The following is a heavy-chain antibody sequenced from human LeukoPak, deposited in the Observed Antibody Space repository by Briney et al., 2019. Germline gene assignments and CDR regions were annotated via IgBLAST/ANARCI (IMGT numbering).Heavy chain of an antibody. V-gene: IGHV1-8*03. CDR2: MNPNSGNT. D-gene: IGHD2-21*02. CDR3: ATVVTARSEYFQH. J-gene: IGHJ1*01. Sequence: ASVKVSCKASEYTFTSYDINWVRQATGQGLEGVGWMNPNSGNTGYAQKFQGRVTITADKSTSTAYMELSSLRSEDTAVYYCATVVTARSEYFQHWGQGTLVTVSS. CDR1: EYTFTSYD.